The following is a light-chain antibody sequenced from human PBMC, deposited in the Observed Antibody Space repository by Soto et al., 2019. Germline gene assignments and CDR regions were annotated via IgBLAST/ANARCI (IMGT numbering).Light chain of an antibody. CDR1: SSDVGGYKF. Sequence: QSALTQPASVSGSPGQSITISCTGASSDVGGYKFVSWYQQHPGKAPKLMIYEVSNRPSGVSNRFSGSKSGNTASLTISGLQAEDEGAYYCSSWTSSSTVLFGGGTQLTVL. CDR3: SSWTSSSTVL. V-gene: IGLV2-14*01. J-gene: IGLJ2*01. CDR2: EVS.